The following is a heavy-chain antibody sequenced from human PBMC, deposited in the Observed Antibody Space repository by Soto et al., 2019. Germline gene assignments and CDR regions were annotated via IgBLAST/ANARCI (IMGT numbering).Heavy chain of an antibody. CDR2: ISESSSHI. J-gene: IGHJ2*01. Sequence: VQLVESGGGLVKPGGSLRLSCAASGFTFSTYCMNWVRQAPGRWLEWVSYISESSSHIYYGDSVRGRFIISRDNAKNSVYLQMNSLRAEDTAVYYCARDGSKWLKYGYFDLWGRGTLVTVSS. CDR3: ARDGSKWLKYGYFDL. D-gene: IGHD5-12*01. CDR1: GFTFSTYC. V-gene: IGHV3-21*01.